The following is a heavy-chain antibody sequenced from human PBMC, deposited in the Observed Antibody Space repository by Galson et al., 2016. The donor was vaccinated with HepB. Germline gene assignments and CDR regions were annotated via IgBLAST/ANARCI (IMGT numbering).Heavy chain of an antibody. CDR1: GFSLSASGMC. V-gene: IGHV2-70*01. D-gene: IGHD6-19*01. Sequence: PALVTPTQTLTLTCTFSGFSLSASGMCVSWIRQPPGKALEWLALLDWADDKFYNTSLRTRLTISKDTSRNQVVLTMTNSDPVDTATYSCARMVAGIEVDGTDAFDIWGQGTMVTVSS. J-gene: IGHJ3*02. CDR2: LDWADDK. CDR3: ARMVAGIEVDGTDAFDI.